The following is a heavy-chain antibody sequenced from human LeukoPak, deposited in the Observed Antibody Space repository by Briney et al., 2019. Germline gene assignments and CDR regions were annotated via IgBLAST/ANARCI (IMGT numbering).Heavy chain of an antibody. CDR3: ARDIAAAGLFLDY. CDR1: GFTLSSYW. J-gene: IGHJ4*02. D-gene: IGHD6-13*01. Sequence: GGSLRLSCAASGFTLSSYWMSWVRQAPGKGLEGGANMKYCGSEKYYVDSVKGRFTISSGNAKNSLYLQMNSLRAEDTAVYYCARDIAAAGLFLDYWGQATLATVP. CDR2: MKYCGSEK. V-gene: IGHV3-7*01.